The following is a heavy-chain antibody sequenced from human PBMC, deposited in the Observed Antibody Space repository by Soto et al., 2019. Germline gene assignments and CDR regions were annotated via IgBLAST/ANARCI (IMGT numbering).Heavy chain of an antibody. CDR1: GYTFTSYD. Sequence: ASVKVSCKASGYTFTSYDINWVRQATGQGLEWMGWMNPNSGNTGYAQKFQGRVTMTRNTSISTAYMELSSLRSEDTAVYYCARGLGPAAYYYYYGMDVWGQGTTVTVS. CDR2: MNPNSGNT. V-gene: IGHV1-8*01. CDR3: ARGLGPAAYYYYYGMDV. J-gene: IGHJ6*02. D-gene: IGHD2-2*01.